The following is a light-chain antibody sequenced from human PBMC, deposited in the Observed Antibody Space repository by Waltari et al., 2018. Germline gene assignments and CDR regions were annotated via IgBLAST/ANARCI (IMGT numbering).Light chain of an antibody. CDR1: QSVNEY. J-gene: IGKJ4*01. Sequence: EIVLTQSPATLSLSPGERATLSCRASQSVNEYLAWYQQMPGQAPRLLIYDASNRATGIPARFSGSGSGTDFTLTISSLEPEDFAIYYCHVRSNWSPVTFGGGTKVEIK. CDR2: DAS. V-gene: IGKV3-11*01. CDR3: HVRSNWSPVT.